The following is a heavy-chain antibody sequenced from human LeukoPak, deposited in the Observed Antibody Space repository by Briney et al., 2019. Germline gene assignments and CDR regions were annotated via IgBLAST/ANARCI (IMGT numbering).Heavy chain of an antibody. D-gene: IGHD1-1*01. Sequence: ASVKVSCKASGYTFTAYYIHWVRQAPGQGLEWMGWINPNSGGTNYAQKFQGRVTMTRDTSISTAYMELSRLRSDDTAVYYCARGLERGPAFDYWGQGTLVTVSS. J-gene: IGHJ4*02. CDR1: GYTFTAYY. CDR2: INPNSGGT. V-gene: IGHV1-2*02. CDR3: ARGLERGPAFDY.